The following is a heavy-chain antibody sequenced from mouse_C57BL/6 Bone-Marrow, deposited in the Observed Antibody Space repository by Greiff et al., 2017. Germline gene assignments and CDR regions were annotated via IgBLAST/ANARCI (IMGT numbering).Heavy chain of an antibody. CDR1: GYTFTSYW. J-gene: IGHJ3*01. CDR3: AKLAGYCFAY. CDR2: IDPSASYT. V-gene: IGHV1-59*01. Sequence: QVQLQQSGAELVRPGTSVKLSCKASGYTFTSYWMHWVKQRPGQGLEWIGVIDPSASYTTSNQKFKGKATLTVDKSSSTAYMQLSSLTSEDAAVYYCAKLAGYCFAYWGQGTLVTVSA.